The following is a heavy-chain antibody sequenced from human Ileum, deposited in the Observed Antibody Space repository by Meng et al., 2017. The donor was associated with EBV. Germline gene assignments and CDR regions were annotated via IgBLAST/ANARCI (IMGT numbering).Heavy chain of an antibody. CDR3: ARDSEAADY. CDR2: INTNTGKP. D-gene: IGHD6-25*01. CDR1: RYTLTTNG. J-gene: IGHJ4*02. V-gene: IGHV7-4-1*02. Sequence: LVQSGSELKKPGASGRISCKASRYTLTTNGMNWVRQAPGQGLEWMGWINTNTGKPTYAQGLTGRFVFSLDTSVSTAYLQISSLKAEDTAVYYCARDSEAADYWGQGTLVTVSS.